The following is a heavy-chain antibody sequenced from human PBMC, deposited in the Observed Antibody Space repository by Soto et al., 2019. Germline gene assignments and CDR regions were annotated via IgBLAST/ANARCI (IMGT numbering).Heavy chain of an antibody. CDR1: GYTFTSYH. V-gene: IGHV1-46*01. Sequence: VKVSCKTSGYTFTSYHLYWVRQAPGQGLEWMGIINPSXDXASYALKFQGRLTVTRDTSTSTVYMDLNSLRSEDTAVYFCAXXXXXXXXXXXXXXXGQXXLVTVSS. CDR3: AXXXXXXXXXXXXXX. J-gene: IGHJ4*02. CDR2: INPSXDXA.